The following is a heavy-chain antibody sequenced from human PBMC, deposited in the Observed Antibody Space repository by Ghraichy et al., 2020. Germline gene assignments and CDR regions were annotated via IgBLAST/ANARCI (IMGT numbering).Heavy chain of an antibody. CDR2: IYYSGST. J-gene: IGHJ3*02. CDR3: ASQRYSYASFDI. CDR1: GGSISSYY. V-gene: IGHV4-59*01. Sequence: SETLSLTCTVSGGSISSYYWNWIRQPPGKGLEWIGYIYYSGSTNYNPSLKSRVTISVDTSKNQFSLKLSSVTAAATAVYDCASQRYSYASFDIWGQGTMVTVSS. D-gene: IGHD5-18*01.